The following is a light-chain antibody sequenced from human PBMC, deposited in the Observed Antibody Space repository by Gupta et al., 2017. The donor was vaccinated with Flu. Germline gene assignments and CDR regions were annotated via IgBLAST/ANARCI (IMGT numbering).Light chain of an antibody. Sequence: LGGRHTKKCNSSQSVLYKPTNRKYLPWSHQKLGQTPDSPFYWPSTRQPAVPDRSSGSGPGTAFTLTISSLKADDLPVNHCQQDDSVPRTFGEGTKVEIQ. CDR1: QSVLYKPTNRKY. CDR3: QQDDSVPRT. J-gene: IGKJ4*02. V-gene: IGKV4-1*01. CDR2: WPS.